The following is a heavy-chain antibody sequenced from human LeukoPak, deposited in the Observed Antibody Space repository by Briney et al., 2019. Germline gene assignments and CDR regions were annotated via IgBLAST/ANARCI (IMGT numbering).Heavy chain of an antibody. J-gene: IGHJ4*02. CDR1: GGSISSGSYY. Sequence: SGTLSLTCTVSGGSISSGSYYWSWIRQPAGKGLEWIGRVHTSGSTNYNPSLKSRVTISIDTSMNQFSLKLSSVTAADTAVYYCASVSVGSPDYFDYWGQGTLVTVSS. CDR3: ASVSVGSPDYFDY. CDR2: VHTSGST. D-gene: IGHD1-26*01. V-gene: IGHV4-61*02.